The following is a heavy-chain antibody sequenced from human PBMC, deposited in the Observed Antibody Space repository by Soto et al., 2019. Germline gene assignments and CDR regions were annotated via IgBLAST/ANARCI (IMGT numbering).Heavy chain of an antibody. J-gene: IGHJ5*02. D-gene: IGHD5-12*01. CDR2: FY. CDR1: GGSICRCRQY. CDR3: ARAPCGYDSGGYPAQVRYP. V-gene: IGHV4-61*01. Sequence: VAGGSICRCRQYQRRIQENPGKGLEWIGYFYKYNPSLERRVTISVDTSNNQFSLKLSSVPAADTAVYYCARAPCGYDSGGYPAQVRYPWGQGIVVTISA.